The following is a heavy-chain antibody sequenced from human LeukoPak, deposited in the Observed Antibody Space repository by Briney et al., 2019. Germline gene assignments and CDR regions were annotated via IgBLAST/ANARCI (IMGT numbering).Heavy chain of an antibody. CDR3: ARGGGSYDILTGDYKPHDY. Sequence: QPGGSLRLSCAASGFSFSSYAMHWVRQAPGEGLEWVAVISYDGSNKYYADSVKGRFTISRDNSKNTLYLQMNSLRAEDTAVYYCARGGGSYDILTGDYKPHDYWGQGTLVTVSS. CDR1: GFSFSSYA. V-gene: IGHV3-30-3*01. J-gene: IGHJ4*02. CDR2: ISYDGSNK. D-gene: IGHD3-9*01.